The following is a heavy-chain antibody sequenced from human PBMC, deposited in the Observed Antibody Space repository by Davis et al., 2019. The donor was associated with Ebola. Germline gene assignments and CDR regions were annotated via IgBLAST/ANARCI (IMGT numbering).Heavy chain of an antibody. CDR1: GFTFSSYG. D-gene: IGHD2-2*01. CDR2: IWYDGSNK. V-gene: IGHV3-33*01. J-gene: IGHJ6*02. Sequence: GESLKISCAASGFTFSSYGMHWVRQAPGKGLEWVAVIWYDGSNKYYADSVKGRFTISRDNSKNTLYLQMNSLRAEDTAVYYCARDIGYCSSTSCYAHGIYYYYYGMDVWGQGTTVTVSS. CDR3: ARDIGYCSSTSCYAHGIYYYYYGMDV.